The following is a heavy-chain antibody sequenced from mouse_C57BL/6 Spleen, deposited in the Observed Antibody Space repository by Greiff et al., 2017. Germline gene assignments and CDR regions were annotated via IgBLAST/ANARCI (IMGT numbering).Heavy chain of an antibody. CDR2: IYPGSGNT. J-gene: IGHJ2*01. CDR3: ARAEVWVFDY. Sequence: QVQLQQSGAELVRPGASVKLSCKASGYTFTDYYINWVKQRPGQGLEWIARIYPGSGNTYYNEKFKGKATLTAEKSSSTAYMQLSSLTSEDSAVYFCARAEVWVFDYWGQGTTLTVSS. CDR1: GYTFTDYY. D-gene: IGHD4-1*01. V-gene: IGHV1-76*01.